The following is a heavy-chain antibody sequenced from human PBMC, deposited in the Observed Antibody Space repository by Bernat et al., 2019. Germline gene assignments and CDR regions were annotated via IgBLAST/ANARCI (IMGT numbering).Heavy chain of an antibody. J-gene: IGHJ4*02. Sequence: QVQLVESGGGVVQPGRSLRLSCAASGFTFSSYAMHWVRQAPGKGLEGVAVISYDGSNKYYADSVKGRFTISRDNSKNTLYLQMNSLRAEDTAVYYCARDLGDSSGYYLYYFDYWGQGTLVTVSS. V-gene: IGHV3-30-3*01. CDR1: GFTFSSYA. CDR2: ISYDGSNK. CDR3: ARDLGDSSGYYLYYFDY. D-gene: IGHD3-22*01.